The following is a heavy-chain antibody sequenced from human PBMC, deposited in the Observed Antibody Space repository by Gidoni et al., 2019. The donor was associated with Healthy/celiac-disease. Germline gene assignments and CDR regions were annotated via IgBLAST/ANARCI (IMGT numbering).Heavy chain of an antibody. CDR3: ARGYYYDSSGYYRY. Sequence: QVQLVQSGVEVKKPGASVKVSCKASGYTFTSHDINWVRQATGQGLEWMGWMNPNSGNTGYAQKFQGRVTMTRNTSISTAYMERSSLRSEDTAVYYCARGYYYDSSGYYRYWGQGTLVTVSS. CDR2: MNPNSGNT. CDR1: GYTFTSHD. J-gene: IGHJ4*02. V-gene: IGHV1-8*01. D-gene: IGHD3-22*01.